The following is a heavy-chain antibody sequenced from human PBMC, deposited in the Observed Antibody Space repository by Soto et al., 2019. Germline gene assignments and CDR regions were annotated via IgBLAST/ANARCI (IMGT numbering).Heavy chain of an antibody. CDR2: IYYSGST. V-gene: IGHV4-31*03. CDR3: ARDPSGIAAEGWFDP. Sequence: QVQLQETGPGLIKPSQTLSLSYTVSGGSISSGGFYWSWIRHHPGKGLEWIGYIYYSGSTYYNPSLKSRVTISVDTSKNQFSLRLSSMTAADTAVYYCARDPSGIAAEGWFDPWGQGTLVTVSS. CDR1: GGSISSGGFY. J-gene: IGHJ5*02. D-gene: IGHD6-13*01.